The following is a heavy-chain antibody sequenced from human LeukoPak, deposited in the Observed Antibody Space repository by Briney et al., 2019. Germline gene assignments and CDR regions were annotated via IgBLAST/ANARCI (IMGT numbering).Heavy chain of an antibody. V-gene: IGHV3-7*03. CDR3: ARVSYYDSSGYLGNFDY. D-gene: IGHD3-22*01. J-gene: IGHJ4*02. CDR1: GFTFSSYW. Sequence: GGSLRLSCAASGFTFSSYWMSWVRQAPGKGLEWVANIKQDGSEKYYVDSVKGRFTISRDNAKNSLYLQMNSLRAEDTSLYYCARVSYYDSSGYLGNFDYWGQGTLVTVSS. CDR2: IKQDGSEK.